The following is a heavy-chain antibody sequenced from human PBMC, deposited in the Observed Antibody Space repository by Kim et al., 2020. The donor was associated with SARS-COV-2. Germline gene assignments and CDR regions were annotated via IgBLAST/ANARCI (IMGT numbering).Heavy chain of an antibody. CDR1: GFTISNNY. V-gene: IGHV3-53*04. CDR2: IYGGGSA. J-gene: IGHJ6*02. CDR3: ARHSGSYLNYYYYGMDV. D-gene: IGHD1-26*01. Sequence: GGSLRLSCAASGFTISNNYMSWVRQAPGKGLEWVSMIYGGGSAYYSDSVKGRFTISRHDSKNTLYLQMNSLRAEDTAVYYCARHSGSYLNYYYYGMDVWGQGTPVTVSS.